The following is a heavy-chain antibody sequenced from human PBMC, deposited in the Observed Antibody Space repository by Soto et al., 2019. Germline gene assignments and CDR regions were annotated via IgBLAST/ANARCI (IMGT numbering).Heavy chain of an antibody. CDR3: VKFRGRAYHHYYMDV. J-gene: IGHJ6*03. CDR2: GGSGGST. V-gene: IGHV3-23*01. Sequence: DVQLLESGGGLAQRGGSLRLSCAASGFSFSTYGMTWVRQAPGKGLEWVSYGGSGGSTNYADSVKGRFTISRDNSKNTLYLQMNSLRAEDTAVYYCVKFRGRAYHHYYMDVWGNGTTVTVSS. CDR1: GFSFSTYG.